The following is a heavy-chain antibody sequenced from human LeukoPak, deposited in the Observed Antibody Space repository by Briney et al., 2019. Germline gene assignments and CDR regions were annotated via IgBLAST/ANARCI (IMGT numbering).Heavy chain of an antibody. CDR3: ARGSREAGQYYDSSGYSDY. J-gene: IGHJ4*02. D-gene: IGHD3-22*01. Sequence: PSETLSLTCAVYGGSFSGYYWSWIRQPPGKVLEWIGEINHSGSTNYNPSLKSRITISVDTSKNQFSLKLSSVTAADTAVYYCARGSREAGQYYDSSGYSDYWGQGTLVTVSS. CDR2: INHSGST. V-gene: IGHV4-34*01. CDR1: GGSFSGYY.